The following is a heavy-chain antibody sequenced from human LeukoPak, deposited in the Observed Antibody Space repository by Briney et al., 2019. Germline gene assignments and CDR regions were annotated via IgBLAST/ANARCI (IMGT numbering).Heavy chain of an antibody. CDR2: IYYNGST. CDR3: ARRRGYSFAYDY. J-gene: IGHJ4*02. CDR1: GDSISSTNYY. Sequence: SETLSLTCNVSGDSISSTNYYWGWIRQPPGKGLEWIVDIYYNGSTYYNPSLKSRITISVDTSKNQFSMHLNSVTAADTAVYYCARRRGYSFAYDYWGQGMLVTVSS. D-gene: IGHD5-18*01. V-gene: IGHV4-39*01.